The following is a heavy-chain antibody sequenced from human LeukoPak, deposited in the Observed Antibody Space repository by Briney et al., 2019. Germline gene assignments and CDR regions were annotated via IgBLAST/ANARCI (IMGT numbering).Heavy chain of an antibody. CDR1: GFTFSISA. CDR3: AADSSGNDAFDI. D-gene: IGHD6-25*01. J-gene: IGHJ3*02. V-gene: IGHV1-58*02. Sequence: SVKVSCKASGFTFSISAMQWVRQARGQRLEWIGWIVVGSGNTNYAQKFQERVTITRDMSTSTAYMELSSLRSEDTAVYYCAADSSGNDAFDIWGQGTMVTVSS. CDR2: IVVGSGNT.